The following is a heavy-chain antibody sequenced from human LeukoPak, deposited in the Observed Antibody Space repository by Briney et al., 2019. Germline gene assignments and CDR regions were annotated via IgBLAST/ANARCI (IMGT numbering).Heavy chain of an antibody. CDR2: INPNSGGT. CDR3: ARVGYSGYEDAFDI. Sequence: ASVKVSCKASGYTFTGYYMHWVRQAPGQGLEWMGWINPNSGGTNYAQKFQGRVTMTRDTSISTAYMELSRLRSDDTAVYYCARVGYSGYEDAFDIWGQGTMVTVSS. CDR1: GYTFTGYY. J-gene: IGHJ3*02. V-gene: IGHV1-2*02. D-gene: IGHD5-12*01.